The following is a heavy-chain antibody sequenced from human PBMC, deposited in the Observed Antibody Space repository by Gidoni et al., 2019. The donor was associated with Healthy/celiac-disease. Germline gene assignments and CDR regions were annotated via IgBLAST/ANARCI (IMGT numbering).Heavy chain of an antibody. CDR2: IYTSGST. Sequence: QVQLQESGPGLVKPSQTLSLTCTVSGGSISSGSYYWSWIRQPAGKGLEWIGRIYTSGSTNYNPSLKSRVTISVDTSKNQFSLKLSSVTAADTAVYYCARTYYDFWSGYYSDYWGQGTLVTVSS. V-gene: IGHV4-61*02. D-gene: IGHD3-3*01. CDR1: GGSISSGSYY. CDR3: ARTYYDFWSGYYSDY. J-gene: IGHJ4*02.